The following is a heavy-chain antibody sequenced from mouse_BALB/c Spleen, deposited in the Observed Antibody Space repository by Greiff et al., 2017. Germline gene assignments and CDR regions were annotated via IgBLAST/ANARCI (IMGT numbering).Heavy chain of an antibody. CDR3: ARGEGGSSPFAY. D-gene: IGHD1-1*01. J-gene: IGHJ3*01. Sequence: EVMLVESGGGLVKPGGSLKLSCAASGFTFSSYAMSWVRQTPEKRLEWVASISSGGSTYYPDSVKGRFTISRDNARNILYLQMSSLRSEDTAMYYCARGEGGSSPFAYWGQGTLVTVSA. V-gene: IGHV5-6-5*01. CDR2: ISSGGST. CDR1: GFTFSSYA.